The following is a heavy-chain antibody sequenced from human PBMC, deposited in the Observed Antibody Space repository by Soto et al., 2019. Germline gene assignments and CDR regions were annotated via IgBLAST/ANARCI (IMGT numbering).Heavy chain of an antibody. CDR1: GCHFTSYL. CDR2: IYPGDSDT. CDR3: ARRGTMSVAGAYYYGMDV. V-gene: IGHV5-51*01. D-gene: IGHD6-19*01. Sequence: VQAVKLSCTGSGCHFTSYLIAGVGQMPGEGMEWMGIIYPGDSDTRYSPSFQGQVTISADKSISTAYLQWSSLKASDTAMYYCARRGTMSVAGAYYYGMDVWGQGTTVTVSS. J-gene: IGHJ6*02.